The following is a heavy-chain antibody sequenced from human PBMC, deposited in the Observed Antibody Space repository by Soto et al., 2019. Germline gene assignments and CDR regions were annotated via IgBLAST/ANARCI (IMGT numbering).Heavy chain of an antibody. Sequence: ASVEVSCKTSGYNFSSYAMQWVRQAPGQRLEWMGWIHTANGNTEYSQKFQGRVTITADESTSTAYMELSSLRSEDTAVYYCAGGSDFWSGDYGMDVWGQGTTVTVSS. D-gene: IGHD3-3*01. CDR2: IHTANGNT. CDR3: AGGSDFWSGDYGMDV. V-gene: IGHV1-3*04. J-gene: IGHJ6*02. CDR1: GYNFSSYA.